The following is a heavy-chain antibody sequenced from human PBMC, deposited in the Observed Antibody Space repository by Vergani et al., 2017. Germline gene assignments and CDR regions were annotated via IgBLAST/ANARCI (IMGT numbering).Heavy chain of an antibody. CDR1: GFTFSRYW. CDR2: IKQDGSEK. J-gene: IGHJ3*02. D-gene: IGHD6-6*01. Sequence: EVQLVESGGGLVQPGGSLRLSCAASGFTFSRYWMSWVRQAPGKGLEWVANIKQDGSEKYYVDSVKGRFTISRDNAKNSLYLQMNSLRAEDTAVYCCARVDSSSGDAFDIWGQGTMVTVSS. V-gene: IGHV3-7*04. CDR3: ARVDSSSGDAFDI.